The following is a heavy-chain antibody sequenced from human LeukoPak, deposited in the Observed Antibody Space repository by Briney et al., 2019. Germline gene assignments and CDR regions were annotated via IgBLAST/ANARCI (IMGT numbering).Heavy chain of an antibody. Sequence: NPSETLSLTCTVSGGSISSSNYYWGWIRQPPGKGLEWIGNIYYSGSTYYNPSLKSRVTMSVDTSKNQFSLKLSSVTAADTAVYHCVRLQPNTGEWAFDIWGQGTMVSVSS. J-gene: IGHJ3*02. D-gene: IGHD1-1*01. V-gene: IGHV4-39*01. CDR2: IYYSGST. CDR1: GGSISSSNYY. CDR3: VRLQPNTGEWAFDI.